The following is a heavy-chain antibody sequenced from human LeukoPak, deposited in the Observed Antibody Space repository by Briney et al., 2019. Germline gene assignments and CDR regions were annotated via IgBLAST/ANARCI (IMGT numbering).Heavy chain of an antibody. Sequence: SETLSLTCTVSGGSISSYYWSWIRQPPGEGLEWIGYIYYSGSTNYNPSLKSRVTISVDTSKNQFSLKLSSVTAADTAVYYCARDGYNSVYFDYWGQGTLVTVSS. D-gene: IGHD5-24*01. J-gene: IGHJ4*02. V-gene: IGHV4-59*01. CDR2: IYYSGST. CDR3: ARDGYNSVYFDY. CDR1: GGSISSYY.